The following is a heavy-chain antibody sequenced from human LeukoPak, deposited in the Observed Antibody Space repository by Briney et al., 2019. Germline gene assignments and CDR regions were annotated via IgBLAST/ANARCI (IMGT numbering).Heavy chain of an antibody. CDR1: GYTFTSYY. D-gene: IGHD3-10*01. V-gene: IGHV1-46*01. CDR2: INPSGGST. J-gene: IGHJ5*02. Sequence: ASVKVSCKASGYTFTSYYMHWVRQAPGQGLEWMGIINPSGGSTSYAQKFQGRVTMTRDTSTSTVYMELSSLRSEDTAVYYCAREYYYGSGSYYGALPHWFDPWGQGTLATVSS. CDR3: AREYYYGSGSYYGALPHWFDP.